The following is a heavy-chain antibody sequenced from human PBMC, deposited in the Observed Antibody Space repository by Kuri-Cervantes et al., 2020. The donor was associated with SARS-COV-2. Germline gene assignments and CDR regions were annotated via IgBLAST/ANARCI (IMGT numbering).Heavy chain of an antibody. CDR3: ARDHGGWDIVATLTTTIYYYYYMDV. D-gene: IGHD5-12*01. CDR1: GGSFSGYY. J-gene: IGHJ6*03. V-gene: IGHV4-34*01. Sequence: SQTLSLTCAVYGGSFSGYYWSWIRQPPGKGLEWIGEINHSGSTNYNPSFKSRVTISVDTSKNQFSLKLSSVTAADTAVYYCARDHGGWDIVATLTTTIYYYYYMDVWGKGTTVTVSS. CDR2: INHSGST.